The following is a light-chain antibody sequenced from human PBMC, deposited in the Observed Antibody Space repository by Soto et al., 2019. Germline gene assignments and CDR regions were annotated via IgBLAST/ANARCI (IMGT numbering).Light chain of an antibody. Sequence: DIVMTQSPLSLPVTPGEPASISCRSSQSLLLSNGYNYLDWYLQKPGQSPQLLICLGSNRASGVPDRFRGSGSGPDFTLKSSRVEAEDVGGYYCMQALQSRTFGQGTRVE. CDR1: QSLLLSNGYNY. CDR2: LGS. J-gene: IGKJ1*01. CDR3: MQALQSRT. V-gene: IGKV2-28*01.